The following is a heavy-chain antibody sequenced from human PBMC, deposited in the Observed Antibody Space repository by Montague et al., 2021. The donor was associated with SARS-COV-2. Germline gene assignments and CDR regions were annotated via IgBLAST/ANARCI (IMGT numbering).Heavy chain of an antibody. CDR3: ARDGSGFWSGFHYYYYMDV. D-gene: IGHD3-3*01. J-gene: IGHJ6*03. V-gene: IGHV3-64*01. Sequence: SLRLSCAASGFTFNSYAMHWVRQAPGKGLEYVSAISSNGGSTYYANSVKGRFTISRDNSKNTLYLQMGSLRAEDMAVYYCARDGSGFWSGFHYYYYMDVWGKGTTVTVSS. CDR2: ISSNGGST. CDR1: GFTFNSYA.